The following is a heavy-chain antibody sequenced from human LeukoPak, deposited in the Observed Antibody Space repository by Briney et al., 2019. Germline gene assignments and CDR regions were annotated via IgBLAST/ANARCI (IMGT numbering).Heavy chain of an antibody. V-gene: IGHV3-23*01. Sequence: GGSLRLSCAASGFTFSSYAMSWVRQAPGKGLEWVSAISGSGGSTYYADSVKGRFTISRDNSKNTLYLQMNGLRAEDTAVYYCAKDSDSSSWFEGVGYWGQGTLVTVSS. CDR3: AKDSDSSSWFEGVGY. CDR2: ISGSGGST. D-gene: IGHD6-13*01. CDR1: GFTFSSYA. J-gene: IGHJ4*02.